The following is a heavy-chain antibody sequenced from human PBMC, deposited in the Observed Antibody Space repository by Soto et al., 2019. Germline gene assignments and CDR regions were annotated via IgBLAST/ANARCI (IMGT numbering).Heavy chain of an antibody. CDR2: IDSDGNST. V-gene: IGHV3-74*03. Sequence: EVQLVESGGGLVQPGGSLRLSCAASGFTFSSYWMHWVRQVPGKGLVWVSHIDSDGNSTTYADSVKGRFTISRDNAKNTVYLQMSRLRAEDTDVYYCVRDDVGVGIDYWGLGTLVTVSS. CDR3: VRDDVGVGIDY. CDR1: GFTFSSYW. J-gene: IGHJ4*02. D-gene: IGHD1-26*01.